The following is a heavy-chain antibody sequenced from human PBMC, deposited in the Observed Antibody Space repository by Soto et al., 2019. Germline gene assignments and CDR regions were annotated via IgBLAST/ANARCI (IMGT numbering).Heavy chain of an antibody. Sequence: PSETLSLTCTVSADSVSRVGFDWAWLRRPPGKGLEWIGYIDNAGSTYYRPSLESRMHMSRDATRYHYSLRLTSVTAADTAVYFCARAPVGLDTISYFDYWGQGKLVTVSS. J-gene: IGHJ4*02. CDR3: ARAPVGLDTISYFDY. D-gene: IGHD3-3*01. CDR1: ADSVSRVGFD. V-gene: IGHV4-30-4*01. CDR2: IDNAGST.